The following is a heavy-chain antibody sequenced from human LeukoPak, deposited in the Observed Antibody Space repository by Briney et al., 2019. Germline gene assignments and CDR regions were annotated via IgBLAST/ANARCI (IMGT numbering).Heavy chain of an antibody. CDR2: ISYDGSNK. CDR3: AKSTVDYSNYGDLGY. CDR1: GFTFSSYG. J-gene: IGHJ4*02. V-gene: IGHV3-30*18. Sequence: GGSLRLSCAASGFTFSSYGMHWVRQAPGKGLGWVAVISYDGSNKYYADSVKGRFTISRDNSKNTLYLQMNSLRAEDTAVYYCAKSTVDYSNYGDLGYWGQGTLVTVSS. D-gene: IGHD4-11*01.